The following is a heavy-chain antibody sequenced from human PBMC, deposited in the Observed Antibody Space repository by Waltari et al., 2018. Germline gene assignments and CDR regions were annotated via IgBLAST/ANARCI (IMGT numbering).Heavy chain of an antibody. J-gene: IGHJ3*02. CDR1: GGSISSGGYS. CDR3: ARESGYCSSTSCYPDAFDI. CDR2: IYHSGST. V-gene: IGHV4-30-2*01. D-gene: IGHD2-2*01. Sequence: QLQLQESGSGLVKPSQTLCLTCAVSGGSISSGGYSWSWIRQHPRKGLEWIGYIYHSGSTYYNPSLKSRVTISVDRSKNQFSLKLSSVTAADTAVYYCARESGYCSSTSCYPDAFDIWGQGTMVTVSS.